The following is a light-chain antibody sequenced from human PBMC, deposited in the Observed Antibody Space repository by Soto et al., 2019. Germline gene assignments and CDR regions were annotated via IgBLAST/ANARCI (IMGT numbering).Light chain of an antibody. CDR2: DAS. V-gene: IGKV3-15*01. Sequence: EEVMTQSPATISVYTVARANLSCSSSQIVRSNLAWYQPKPGQPPRLLIYDASTRATGLPARFSGSGSGTEFTLTISSLQSEDFALYYCQQYNNWPITFGKGTRLELK. CDR3: QQYNNWPIT. CDR1: QIVRSN. J-gene: IGKJ5*01.